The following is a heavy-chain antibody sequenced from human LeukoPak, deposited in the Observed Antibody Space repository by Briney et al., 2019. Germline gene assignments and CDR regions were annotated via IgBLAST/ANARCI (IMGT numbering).Heavy chain of an antibody. J-gene: IGHJ5*02. Sequence: SETLSLTCSVSGGSISSSTYSWGWIRQPPGKGLEWIGSIYYSGSSYYNPSLKSRVTTSVDTSKNHFSLKLSSVTAADTAVYYCARGRRERFDPWGQGTLVTVSS. V-gene: IGHV4-39*02. CDR3: ARGRRERFDP. CDR2: IYYSGSS. CDR1: GGSISSSTYS.